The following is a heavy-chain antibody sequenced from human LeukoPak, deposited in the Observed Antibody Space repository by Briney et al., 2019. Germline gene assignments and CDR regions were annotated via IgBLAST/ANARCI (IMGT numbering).Heavy chain of an antibody. CDR1: GGSITSSSYY. J-gene: IGHJ6*03. V-gene: IGHV4-39*01. CDR2: IYYSGST. CDR3: ARGRRDGYTLYYMDV. D-gene: IGHD5-24*01. Sequence: SETLSLTCTVSGGSITSSSYYWGWLRQPPGKGLQWIGSIYYSGSTHYTPSLKSRVTISIDTSKNQFSLKLNSVTAADTAVYYCARGRRDGYTLYYMDVWGKGTTVTFSS.